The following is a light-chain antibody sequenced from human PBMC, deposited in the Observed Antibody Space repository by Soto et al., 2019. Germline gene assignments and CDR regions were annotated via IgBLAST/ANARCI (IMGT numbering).Light chain of an antibody. J-gene: IGKJ2*01. CDR1: QSVFYSSDNRNN. CDR2: GAS. V-gene: IGKV4-1*01. Sequence: DIVMTQSPDYLAVSLGERATIHCQSSQSVFYSSDNRNNLTWYQQKPRQPPKLLIYGASIRESGVPDRFSGSGSGTDFTLAISSLQAEDVAVYYCQQYYTTPYTFGQGTK. CDR3: QQYYTTPYT.